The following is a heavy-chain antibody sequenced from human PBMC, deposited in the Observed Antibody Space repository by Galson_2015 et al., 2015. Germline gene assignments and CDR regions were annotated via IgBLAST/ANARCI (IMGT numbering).Heavy chain of an antibody. Sequence: CAISGDSVSSNSAAWNWIRQSPSRGLEWLGRTSYRSEWYNHYAVSVKGRITINPDTSKNQFSLQLNSVTPEDTAVYYCARDAGPNWDDFGYWGQGTLVTVSS. V-gene: IGHV6-1*01. J-gene: IGHJ4*02. CDR2: TSYRSEWYN. D-gene: IGHD7-27*01. CDR1: GDSVSSNSAA. CDR3: ARDAGPNWDDFGY.